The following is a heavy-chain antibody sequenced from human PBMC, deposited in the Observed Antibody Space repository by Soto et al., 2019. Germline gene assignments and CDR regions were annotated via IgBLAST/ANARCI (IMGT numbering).Heavy chain of an antibody. CDR2: IIPIFGTA. CDR1: GGTLSSYA. V-gene: IGHV1-69*01. Sequence: QVQLVQSGAEVKKPGSSVKVSCKASGGTLSSYAISWVRQAPGQGLGWMGGIIPIFGTANYAQKFQGRVTITADESTSTAYMELSSLRSEDTAVYYCARDPMGGATTGWFDPWGQGTLVTVSS. D-gene: IGHD1-26*01. J-gene: IGHJ5*02. CDR3: ARDPMGGATTGWFDP.